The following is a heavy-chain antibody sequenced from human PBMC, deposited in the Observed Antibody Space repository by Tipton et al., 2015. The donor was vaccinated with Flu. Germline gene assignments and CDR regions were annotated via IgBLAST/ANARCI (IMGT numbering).Heavy chain of an antibody. Sequence: QLVQSGAEVEKPGASVKVSCKTSGYTFTDYYLHWVRQAPRQGLEWMGWIDPNTGDTNSAQAFQGRVTMTRDTSISTVYMELTSLRSDDTAVYYCAKDRPWLVRGYYYYGMDVWGQGTTVTVSS. CDR3: AKDRPWLVRGYYYYGMDV. V-gene: IGHV1-2*02. D-gene: IGHD6-19*01. J-gene: IGHJ6*02. CDR1: GYTFTDYY. CDR2: IDPNTGDT.